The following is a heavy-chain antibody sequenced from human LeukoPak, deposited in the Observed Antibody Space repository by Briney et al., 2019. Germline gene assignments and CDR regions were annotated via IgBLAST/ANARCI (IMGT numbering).Heavy chain of an antibody. CDR1: GFTFSSYA. D-gene: IGHD3-10*01. V-gene: IGHV3-23*01. J-gene: IGHJ4*02. CDR2: ISGGDGSTYYA. Sequence: PGGSLRLSRSASGFTFSSYAMTWVRQAPGKGLEWVSSISGGDGSTYYAYYADSVKGRFDISRDNSKNTLFLQMNSLRAEDTAIYYCAKDLTMVRGVIFEWGQGTLVTVSS. CDR3: AKDLTMVRGVIFE.